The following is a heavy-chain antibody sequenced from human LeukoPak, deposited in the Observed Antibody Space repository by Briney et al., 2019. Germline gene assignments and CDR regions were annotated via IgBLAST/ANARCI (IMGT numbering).Heavy chain of an antibody. D-gene: IGHD4-17*01. CDR2: IGTAGDT. Sequence: SGGSLRLSCAASGFTFSNYDMHWVRQATGKGLEWVSGIGTAGDTYYPGSVKGRFTISRENAKNSLYLQMNSLRAEDTAVYYCARDRPDYGAERFAYWGQGTLVTVSS. J-gene: IGHJ4*02. CDR1: GFTFSNYD. V-gene: IGHV3-13*01. CDR3: ARDRPDYGAERFAY.